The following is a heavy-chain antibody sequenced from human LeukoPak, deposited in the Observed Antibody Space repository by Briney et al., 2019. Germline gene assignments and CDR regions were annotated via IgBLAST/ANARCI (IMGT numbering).Heavy chain of an antibody. J-gene: IGHJ4*02. Sequence: PGESLKISCKGSGYSFTSYWIGWVRQMPRKGLEWMGIIYPGDSDTRYSPSFQGQVTISADKSISTAYLQWSSLKASDTAMYYCARSGLYCSSTSCYLDYWGQGTLVTVSS. CDR2: IYPGDSDT. V-gene: IGHV5-51*01. D-gene: IGHD2-2*01. CDR3: ARSGLYCSSTSCYLDY. CDR1: GYSFTSYW.